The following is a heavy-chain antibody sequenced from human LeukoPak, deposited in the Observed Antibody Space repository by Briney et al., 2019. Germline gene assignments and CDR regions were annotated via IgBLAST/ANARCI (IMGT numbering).Heavy chain of an antibody. D-gene: IGHD6-13*01. CDR3: AKDYSRYSSSSYYFDY. CDR2: ISGSGGST. J-gene: IGHJ4*02. CDR1: GFTFSSYA. Sequence: GSLRLSCAASGFTFSSYAMSWVRQAPGKGLEWVSAISGSGGSTYYADSVKGRFTISRDNSKNTLYLQMNSLRAEDTAVYYCAKDYSRYSSSSYYFDYWGQGTLVTVSS. V-gene: IGHV3-23*01.